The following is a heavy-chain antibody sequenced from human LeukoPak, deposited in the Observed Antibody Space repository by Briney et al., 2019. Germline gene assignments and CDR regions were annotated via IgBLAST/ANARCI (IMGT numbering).Heavy chain of an antibody. CDR2: ISSSSSTI. D-gene: IGHD3-10*01. J-gene: IGHJ5*02. CDR1: GFTFSSYS. V-gene: IGHV3-48*01. Sequence: GGSLRLSCAASGFTFSSYSMNWVRQAPGKGLEWVSYISSSSSTIYYADSVKGRFTISRDNAKNSLYLQMNSLRAEDTAVYYCARGPRTSSGSYFNWFDPWDQGTLVTVSS. CDR3: ARGPRTSSGSYFNWFDP.